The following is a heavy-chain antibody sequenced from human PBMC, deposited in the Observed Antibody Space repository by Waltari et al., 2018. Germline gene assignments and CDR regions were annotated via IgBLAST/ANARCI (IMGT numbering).Heavy chain of an antibody. CDR3: ARDPHVKAAFDY. CDR2: ISSSSSYI. Sequence: EVQLVESGGGLVKPGGSLRLSCAASGFTFSSYSMNWVRQAPGKGLEWVSSISSSSSYIYYADSVKGRFTISRDNAKNSLYLQMNSLRAEDTAVYYCARDPHVKAAFDYWGQGTLVTVSS. J-gene: IGHJ4*02. CDR1: GFTFSSYS. V-gene: IGHV3-21*01. D-gene: IGHD3-16*01.